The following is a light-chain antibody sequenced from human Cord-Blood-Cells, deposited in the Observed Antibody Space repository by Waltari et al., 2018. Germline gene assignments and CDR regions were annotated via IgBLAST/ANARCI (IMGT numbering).Light chain of an antibody. J-gene: IGLJ1*01. Sequence: QSALTQPPSASGSPGQSVTISCTGTSSDVGGYNYVSWYQQHPGKAPKLMIYEVSKRPSGVPERCSGSKSGNTASLTVSGRQAEDEADYYCSSYAGSNNYVFGTGTKVTVL. V-gene: IGLV2-8*01. CDR3: SSYAGSNNYV. CDR1: SSDVGGYNY. CDR2: EVS.